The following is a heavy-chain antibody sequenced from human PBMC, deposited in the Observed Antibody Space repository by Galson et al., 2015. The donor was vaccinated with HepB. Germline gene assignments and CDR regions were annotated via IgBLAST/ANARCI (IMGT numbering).Heavy chain of an antibody. D-gene: IGHD3-9*01. V-gene: IGHV1-18*04. J-gene: IGHJ4*02. CDR2: ISPHNGNT. CDR1: GYTFTSNG. Sequence: SVKVSCKGSGYTFTSNGISWVRQAPGQGLEWMGWISPHNGNTNYAQKFLGRVTMTTDASTSTADMELRSLRSDDTAVYYCARTVLRYFDWLYFDYWGQGTLVTVSS. CDR3: ARTVLRYFDWLYFDY.